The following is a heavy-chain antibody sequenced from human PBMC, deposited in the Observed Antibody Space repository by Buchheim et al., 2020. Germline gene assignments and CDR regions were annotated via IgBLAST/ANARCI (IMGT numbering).Heavy chain of an antibody. CDR2: IRYDGSNE. D-gene: IGHD6-19*01. Sequence: QVQLVESGGGVVQPGTSLRLSCAASGFSFSSFSMHWVRQAPGKGLEWGALIRYDGSNEYYADSVKGRFTISRDNSKRTLGVQMNSLRAEDTAVYYCAKGGSGWYGDFWGQGTL. CDR3: AKGGSGWYGDF. J-gene: IGHJ4*02. V-gene: IGHV3-30*02. CDR1: GFSFSSFS.